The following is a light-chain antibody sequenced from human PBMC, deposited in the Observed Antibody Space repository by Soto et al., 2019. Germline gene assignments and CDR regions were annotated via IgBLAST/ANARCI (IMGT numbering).Light chain of an antibody. CDR2: DNN. V-gene: IGLV1-51*01. Sequence: QSVLTQPPSVSAAPGQKVTISCSGSSSNIGNNYVSWYQQLPGTAPKLLIYDNNTRPSGIPDRFSGSKSGTSATLGITGLQTGDEADYYCGTWDSSLSAGGVVFGGGTKLTVL. CDR3: GTWDSSLSAGGVV. CDR1: SSNIGNNY. J-gene: IGLJ2*01.